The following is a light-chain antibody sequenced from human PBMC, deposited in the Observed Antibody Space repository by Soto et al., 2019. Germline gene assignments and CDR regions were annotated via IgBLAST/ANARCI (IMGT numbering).Light chain of an antibody. V-gene: IGKV1-9*01. CDR2: TAS. Sequence: DIQLTQSPSFLSASVGDRVTITCRASQGISSYLAWYQQKPGKAPKLLISTASTLQSGVPSRFSGSGSGTEFTLTISSLRPEDFATYYCQQLNNYPRTFGQGTKV. J-gene: IGKJ1*01. CDR3: QQLNNYPRT. CDR1: QGISSY.